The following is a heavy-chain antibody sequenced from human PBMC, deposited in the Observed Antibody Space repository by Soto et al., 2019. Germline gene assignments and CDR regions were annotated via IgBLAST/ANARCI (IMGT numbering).Heavy chain of an antibody. CDR2: ISAYNGNT. CDR3: ARGQESISHKSLEY. CDR1: GDTFASCG. V-gene: IGHV1-18*01. D-gene: IGHD2-21*01. Sequence: ASVKVSCKASGDTFASCGFSWVRQAPEQGLEWLGWISAYNGNTHYAQKVRDRVTFTTDTSTNTAYMELRSLTSDDTAVYYCARGQESISHKSLEYWGQGTRVTVSS. J-gene: IGHJ4*02.